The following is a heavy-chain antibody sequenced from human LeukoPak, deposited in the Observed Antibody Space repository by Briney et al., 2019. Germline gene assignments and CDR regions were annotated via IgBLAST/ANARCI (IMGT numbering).Heavy chain of an antibody. CDR3: ASDRTRPKLLWFGELNRGYFDY. Sequence: ASVKVSCKASGYTFTSHYMHWVRQAPGQGLEWMGIINPSGGSTSYAQKFQGRVTMTRDTSTSTVYMELSSLRSEDTAVYYCASDRTRPKLLWFGELNRGYFDYWGQGTLVTVSS. CDR2: INPSGGST. J-gene: IGHJ4*02. CDR1: GYTFTSHY. D-gene: IGHD3-10*01. V-gene: IGHV1-46*01.